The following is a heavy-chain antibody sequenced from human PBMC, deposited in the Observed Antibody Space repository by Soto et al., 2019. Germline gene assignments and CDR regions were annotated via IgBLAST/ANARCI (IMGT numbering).Heavy chain of an antibody. CDR1: GFTLSDYY. D-gene: IGHD4-17*01. CDR2: ISSTGHYT. CDR3: ARSPYGDYTRFDY. J-gene: IGHJ4*02. V-gene: IGHV3-11*05. Sequence: QVQLVESGGDLVKPGGSLRLSCGASGFTLSDYYMTWIRQAPGKGLEWISDISSTGHYTHYADSVKGRFTVSRDNAKNSLNLQMNSLRVEDTAVYYCARSPYGDYTRFDYWGRGTLVTVSS.